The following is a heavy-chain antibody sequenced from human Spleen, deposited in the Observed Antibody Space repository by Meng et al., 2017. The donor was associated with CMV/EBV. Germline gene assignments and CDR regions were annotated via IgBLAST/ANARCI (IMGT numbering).Heavy chain of an antibody. CDR3: AREGLVGDLRYFDL. CDR2: INPNSGGA. CDR1: AYTFAGYY. Sequence: QVQLWQVGAGVKKPGASVKVSCKASAYTFAGYYMHWVRQAPGQGLEWMGRINPNSGGANYAQKFQGRVTMTRDTSISTAYMELSRLRSDDTAVYYCAREGLVGDLRYFDLWGRGTLVTVSS. D-gene: IGHD3-16*01. V-gene: IGHV1-2*06. J-gene: IGHJ2*01.